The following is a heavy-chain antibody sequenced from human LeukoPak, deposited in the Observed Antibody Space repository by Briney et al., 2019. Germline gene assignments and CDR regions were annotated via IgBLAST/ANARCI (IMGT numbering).Heavy chain of an antibody. J-gene: IGHJ4*02. CDR1: GGSFSGYY. D-gene: IGHD6-6*01. Sequence: PSETLSLTCAVYGGSFSGYYWSWIRQPPGKGLEWLGEINHSGSTNYNPSLKSRVTISVDTSKNQFSLKLSSVTAADTAVYYCASLRRVIAARPGYFDYWGQGTLVTVSS. CDR2: INHSGST. CDR3: ASLRRVIAARPGYFDY. V-gene: IGHV4-34*01.